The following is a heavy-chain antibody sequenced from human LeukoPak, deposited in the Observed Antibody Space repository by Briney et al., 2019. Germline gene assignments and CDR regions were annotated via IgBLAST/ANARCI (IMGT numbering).Heavy chain of an antibody. D-gene: IGHD1-26*01. V-gene: IGHV3-7*05. CDR1: RFTFSNYW. J-gene: IGHJ3*02. CDR3: ARDHLREGATGASEI. Sequence: GGFLRLSCAASRFTFSNYWMSWVRQAPGKGLEWVANIKQDGGEKNYVDSVKGRFTISRDNAKNSLYLQMNSLRVEDTAVYYCARDHLREGATGASEIWGQGTMVTVSS. CDR2: IKQDGGEK.